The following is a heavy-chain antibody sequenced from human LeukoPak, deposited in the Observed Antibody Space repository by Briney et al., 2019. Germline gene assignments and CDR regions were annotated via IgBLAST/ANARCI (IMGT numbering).Heavy chain of an antibody. D-gene: IGHD3-22*01. J-gene: IGHJ4*02. Sequence: GGSLRLSCAASGFTFSSYWMGWVRQAPGKGLEWVANIKQDGSEEYYVDSVKGRFTISRDNAKNSLYLQMNSLRAEDTAVYYCARDRRERNYDSSGYSDYWGQGTLVTVSS. V-gene: IGHV3-7*01. CDR1: GFTFSSYW. CDR2: IKQDGSEE. CDR3: ARDRRERNYDSSGYSDY.